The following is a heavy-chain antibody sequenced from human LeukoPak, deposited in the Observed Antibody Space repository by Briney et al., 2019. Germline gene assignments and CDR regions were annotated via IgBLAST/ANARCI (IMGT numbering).Heavy chain of an antibody. CDR2: IKQDGSVK. J-gene: IGHJ5*02. CDR3: ARDSAHIVVVPAVIPPSLDNWFDP. Sequence: GGSLRLSCAASGFXFSSYWMSWVRQAPGKGLEWVANIKQDGSVKYYVDSVKGRFTISRDNAKNSLYLQMNSLRAEDTAVYYCARDSAHIVVVPAVIPPSLDNWFDPWGQGTLVTVSS. V-gene: IGHV3-7*05. D-gene: IGHD2-2*01. CDR1: GFXFSSYW.